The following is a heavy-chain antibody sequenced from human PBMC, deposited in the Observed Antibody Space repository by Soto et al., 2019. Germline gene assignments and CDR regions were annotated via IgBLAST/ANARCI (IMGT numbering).Heavy chain of an antibody. J-gene: IGHJ6*02. D-gene: IGHD1-20*01. CDR3: TKGPNWNYYYYCVDV. CDR2: VFSSGAT. Sequence: LSLTCTVSGDAVSNYYWSWIRQPAGRGLEWIGRVFSSGATNYNPSLNGRVTMSVDTSRNQVSLMLSSVTAADTAIYYCTKGPNWNYYYYCVDVWGQGTAVTVSS. V-gene: IGHV4-4*07. CDR1: GDAVSNYY.